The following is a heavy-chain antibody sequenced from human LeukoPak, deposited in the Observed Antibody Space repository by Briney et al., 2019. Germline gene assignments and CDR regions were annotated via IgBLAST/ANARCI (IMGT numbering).Heavy chain of an antibody. CDR1: GFTFSNAW. CDR3: AKDGGYYDSSGYYGY. Sequence: GGSLRLSCAASGFTFSNAWMSWVRQAPGKGLEWVAVISYDGSNKYYADSVKGRFTISRDNSKNTLYLQMNSLRAEDTAVYYCAKDGGYYDSSGYYGYRGQGTLVTVSS. D-gene: IGHD3-22*01. CDR2: ISYDGSNK. V-gene: IGHV3-30*18. J-gene: IGHJ4*02.